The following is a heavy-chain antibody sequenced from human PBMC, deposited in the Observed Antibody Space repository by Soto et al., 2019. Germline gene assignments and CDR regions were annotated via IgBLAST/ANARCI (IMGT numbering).Heavy chain of an antibody. Sequence: QVQLQESGPGLVKPSETLSLTCTVSVGSISSYYWSWIRQPPGKGLEWIGYIYYSGSTNYNPSLKSRVTISVDTSKNQFSLKLSSVTAADTAVYYCARFGVRAAAGKYHYGMDVWGQGTTVTVSS. CDR3: ARFGVRAAAGKYHYGMDV. CDR2: IYYSGST. D-gene: IGHD6-13*01. V-gene: IGHV4-59*01. CDR1: VGSISSYY. J-gene: IGHJ6*02.